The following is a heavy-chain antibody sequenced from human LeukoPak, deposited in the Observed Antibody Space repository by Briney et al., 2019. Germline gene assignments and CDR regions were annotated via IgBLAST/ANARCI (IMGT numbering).Heavy chain of an antibody. CDR3: ARYCSGGRCYSGLDP. J-gene: IGHJ5*02. CDR1: GFTFSSYA. CDR2: ITDST. V-gene: IGHV3-23*01. Sequence: PGGSLRLSCAASGFTFSSYAMTWVRQAPGKGLEWVSAITDSTYFADSVKGRLTISRDSSKNTVYLQMNSLRAEDTAVYYCARYCSGGRCYSGLDPWGQGALVTVSS. D-gene: IGHD2-15*01.